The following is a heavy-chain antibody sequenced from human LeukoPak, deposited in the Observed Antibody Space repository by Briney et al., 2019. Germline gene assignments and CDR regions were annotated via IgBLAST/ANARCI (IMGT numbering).Heavy chain of an antibody. Sequence: SETLSLTCAVSGGSISSTNWWSWVRQSPGKGLEWIGEIYHSGSTNYKPSLRSRVTISVDTSKNQFSLKLSSVTAADTAVYYCASIAAAGTDFDYWGQGTLVTVSS. CDR2: IYHSGST. V-gene: IGHV4-4*02. CDR1: GGSISSTNW. CDR3: ASIAAAGTDFDY. D-gene: IGHD6-13*01. J-gene: IGHJ4*02.